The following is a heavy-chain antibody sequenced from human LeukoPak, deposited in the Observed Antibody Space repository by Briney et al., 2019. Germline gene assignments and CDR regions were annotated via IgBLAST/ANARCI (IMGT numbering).Heavy chain of an antibody. D-gene: IGHD4-23*01. Sequence: PGGSLRLSCAASGFTFEDYAMMWVRQVPGKGLAWVSGINWDGGSTDYADSVKGRFTISRDNAKNSLYLQMNSLRVEDTAVYYCAKDLIAFDYGGNSGGYWGQGTLVTVSS. CDR2: INWDGGST. CDR3: AKDLIAFDYGGNSGGY. CDR1: GFTFEDYA. V-gene: IGHV3-20*04. J-gene: IGHJ4*02.